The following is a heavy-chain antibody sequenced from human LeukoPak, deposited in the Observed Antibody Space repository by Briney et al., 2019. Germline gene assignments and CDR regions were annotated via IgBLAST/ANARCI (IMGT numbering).Heavy chain of an antibody. CDR2: INPNSGGT. D-gene: IGHD6-19*01. CDR3: ARAIPGGYSSGWYNY. CDR1: GYTFTFYY. V-gene: IGHV1-2*02. Sequence: ASVTLSFTASGYTFTFYYMHWVRQAPGQGREGMGWINPNSGGTNYAQKFQGRVTMTRDTSISTAYMELSRLRSDDTAVYYCARAIPGGYSSGWYNYWGQGTLVTVSS. J-gene: IGHJ4*02.